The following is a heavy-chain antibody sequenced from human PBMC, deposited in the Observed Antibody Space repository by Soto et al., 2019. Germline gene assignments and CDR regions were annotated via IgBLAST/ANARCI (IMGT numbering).Heavy chain of an antibody. CDR3: AKEVEGGYFDY. D-gene: IGHD2-15*01. J-gene: IGHJ4*02. V-gene: IGHV3-9*01. Sequence: PGGSLRLSCAASGLTFDDYAMHWVRQAPGKGLEWVSGISWNSGSIGYADSVKGRFTISRDNAKNSLYLQMNSLRAEDTALYYCAKEVEGGYFDYRGQGTLVTVPS. CDR2: ISWNSGSI. CDR1: GLTFDDYA.